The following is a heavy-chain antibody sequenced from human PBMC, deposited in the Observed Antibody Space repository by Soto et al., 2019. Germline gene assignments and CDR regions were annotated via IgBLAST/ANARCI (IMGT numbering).Heavy chain of an antibody. CDR1: GFTFTRYS. Sequence: GGSLRLSCAASGFTFTRYSMNWVRQAPGEGLEWASSISSTTNYIYYGDSMKGRFTISRDNGKNSLYLEIHSLRAEDTAVYYCARGSEDLTSNFDYWGQGTLVTVSS. CDR3: ARGSEDLTSNFDY. CDR2: ISSTTNYI. J-gene: IGHJ4*02. V-gene: IGHV3-21*06.